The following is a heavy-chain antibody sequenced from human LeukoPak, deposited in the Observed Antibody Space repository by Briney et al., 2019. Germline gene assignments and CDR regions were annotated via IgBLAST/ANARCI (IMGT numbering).Heavy chain of an antibody. CDR3: ARERYSNSWFIDY. Sequence: PSETLSLTCTVSGGSISSGGYYWSWIRQHPGKGLEWIGYIYYSGSTYYNPSLKSRVTISVDTSKNQFSLKLSSVTAADTAVYYCARERYSNSWFIDYWGQGTLVTVSS. D-gene: IGHD6-13*01. CDR1: GGSISSGGYY. V-gene: IGHV4-31*03. J-gene: IGHJ4*02. CDR2: IYYSGST.